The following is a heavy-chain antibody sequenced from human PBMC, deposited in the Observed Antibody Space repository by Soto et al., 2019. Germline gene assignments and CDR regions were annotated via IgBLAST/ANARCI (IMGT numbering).Heavy chain of an antibody. J-gene: IGHJ4*02. CDR1: GATYRTSS. V-gene: IGHV1-69*01. D-gene: IGHD5-12*01. CDR3: ARGGVDVVATSAFDY. CDR2: INPILGTP. Sequence: SVDVSCKPSGATYRTSSISWVRQAPGQGLEWMGGINPILGTPDYAHKFQGRVTITADESTSTVYMELGSLRSEDTALYFCARGGVDVVATSAFDYWGQGTLVTVSS.